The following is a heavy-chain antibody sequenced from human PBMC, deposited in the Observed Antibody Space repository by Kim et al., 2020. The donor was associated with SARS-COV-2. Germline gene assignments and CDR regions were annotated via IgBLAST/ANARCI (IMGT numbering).Heavy chain of an antibody. CDR2: IDPTDSCT. Sequence: GESLKISCEGSGYSFTTYWISWVRQMPGKGLELMGRIDPTDSCTTYSPSFQGYVTISADKSISTAYLQWSSLKASDTAIYYCARHSVGYFSGSGSIVFDCWGQGTLVTISS. J-gene: IGHJ4*02. V-gene: IGHV5-10-1*01. CDR1: GYSFTTYW. D-gene: IGHD3-10*01. CDR3: ARHSVGYFSGSGSIVFDC.